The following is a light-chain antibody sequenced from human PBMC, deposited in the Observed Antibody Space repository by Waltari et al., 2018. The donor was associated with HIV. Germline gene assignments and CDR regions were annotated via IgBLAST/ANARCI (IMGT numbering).Light chain of an antibody. CDR1: GPAFGTHNF. J-gene: IGLJ2*01. V-gene: IGLV2-14*01. CDR3: STYTDIDFLL. CDR2: GVS. Sequence: HSALTQPASVSGSPGPSVTISCSGAGPAFGTHNFLSWSQQFPGQAPQLLIYGVSFRPSGISPRFSASESGNTASLTISGLQSGDEADYYCSTYTDIDFLLFGSGTKLTVL.